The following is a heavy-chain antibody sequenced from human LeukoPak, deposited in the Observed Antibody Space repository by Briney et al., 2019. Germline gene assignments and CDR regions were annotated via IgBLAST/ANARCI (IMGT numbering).Heavy chain of an antibody. Sequence: ASVKVSCKASGYTFTSYDINWVRQATGQGLEWMGWMNPNSGNTGYAQKFQGRVTMTRNTSISTAYMELSSLRSEDTAVYYCARRLLNRFWFVPWGQGTLVTVSS. CDR3: ARRLLNRFWFVP. J-gene: IGHJ5*02. CDR1: GYTFTSYD. V-gene: IGHV1-8*01. D-gene: IGHD2-15*01. CDR2: MNPNSGNT.